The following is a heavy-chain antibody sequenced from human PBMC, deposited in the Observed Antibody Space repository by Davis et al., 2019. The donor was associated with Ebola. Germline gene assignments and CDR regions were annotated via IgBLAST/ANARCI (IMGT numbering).Heavy chain of an antibody. J-gene: IGHJ4*02. D-gene: IGHD2-15*01. CDR1: GYSFTSYW. CDR2: IYPGDSDT. V-gene: IGHV5-51*01. CDR3: ARRKYCSGGICFLGPAFDS. Sequence: GESLKISCKASGYSFTSYWIVWVRQMPGKGLEWMGIIYPGDSDTRYSPSFQGQVTISADKSISTVYLQWDSLKASDTAIYYCARRKYCSGGICFLGPAFDSWGQGTLVTVSS.